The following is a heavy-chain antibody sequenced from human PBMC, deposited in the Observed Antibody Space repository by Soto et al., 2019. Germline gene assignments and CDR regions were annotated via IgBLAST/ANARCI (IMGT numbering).Heavy chain of an antibody. CDR1: GFTFSSYW. V-gene: IGHV3-7*05. CDR3: ARTPSLIAARPWFYFDY. D-gene: IGHD6-6*01. CDR2: IKQDGSEK. Sequence: GGSLRLSCAASGFTFSSYWMSWVRQAPGKGLEWVANIKQDGSEKYYVDSVKGRFTISRDNAKNSLYLQMNSLRAEDTAVYYCARTPSLIAARPWFYFDYWGQGTLVTVSS. J-gene: IGHJ4*02.